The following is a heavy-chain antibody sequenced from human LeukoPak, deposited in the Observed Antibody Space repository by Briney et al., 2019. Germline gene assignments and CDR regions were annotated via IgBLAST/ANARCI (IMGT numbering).Heavy chain of an antibody. D-gene: IGHD3-3*01. Sequence: ASVKVSCKASGYTFTSYDINWVRQATGQGLEWMGWMNPNSGNTGYAQKFQGRVTMTRNTSISTAYMELSSLRSEDTAVYYCARYYDFWSGYHTGYYYYGMDVWGQGTTVTVSS. CDR2: MNPNSGNT. J-gene: IGHJ6*02. CDR1: GYTFTSYD. V-gene: IGHV1-8*01. CDR3: ARYYDFWSGYHTGYYYYGMDV.